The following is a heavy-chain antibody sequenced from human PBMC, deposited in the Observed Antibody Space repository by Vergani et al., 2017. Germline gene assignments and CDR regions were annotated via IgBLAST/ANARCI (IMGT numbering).Heavy chain of an antibody. CDR1: GFTFSSYA. J-gene: IGHJ1*01. Sequence: QVQLVESGGGVVQPGRSLRLSCAASGFTFSSYAMHWVRQAPGKGVEWVAVISYDGSNKYYADSVKGRFTISRDNAKNTLYLQMNSLRAEDTAVYYCARAPSSLRYQAGYFQHWGQGTLVTVSS. CDR2: ISYDGSNK. D-gene: IGHD2-2*02. V-gene: IGHV3-30-3*01. CDR3: ARAPSSLRYQAGYFQH.